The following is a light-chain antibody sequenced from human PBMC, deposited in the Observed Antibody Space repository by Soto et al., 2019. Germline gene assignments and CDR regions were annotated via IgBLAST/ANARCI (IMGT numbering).Light chain of an antibody. CDR1: QSVSSSY. V-gene: IGKV3-20*01. Sequence: EVVLTQSPVTLSLSPGERATLSCRASQSVSSSYLAWYQQKPGQAPRLLIYGASSRATGIPDRFSGSGSGTDFTLTISRLEPEDFAMYYCQQYDTSIWAYTFGQGTKLEI. J-gene: IGKJ2*01. CDR2: GAS. CDR3: QQYDTSIWAYT.